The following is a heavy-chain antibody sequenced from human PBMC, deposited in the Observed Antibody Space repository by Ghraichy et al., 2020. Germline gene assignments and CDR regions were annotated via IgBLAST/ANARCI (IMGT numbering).Heavy chain of an antibody. J-gene: IGHJ3*02. V-gene: IGHV3-23*01. CDR2: ISGSGGST. CDR3: AKYASHIVVVIAIHTDAFDI. CDR1: GFTFSSYA. D-gene: IGHD2-21*01. Sequence: GGSLRLSCAASGFTFSSYAMSWVRQAPGKGLEWVSAISGSGGSTYYADSVKGRFTISRDNSKNTLYLQMNSLRAEDTAVYYCAKYASHIVVVIAIHTDAFDIWGQGTMVTVSS.